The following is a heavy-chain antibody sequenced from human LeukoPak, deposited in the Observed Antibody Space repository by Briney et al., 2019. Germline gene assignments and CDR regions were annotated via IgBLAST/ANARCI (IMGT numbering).Heavy chain of an antibody. Sequence: ALVKVSCKASGYTFTSYDINWVRQATGQGLEWMGWMNPNSGNTGYAQKFQGRVTMTRNTSISTAYMELSSLRSEDTAVYYCARGGSLRRTVTTLGYWGQGTLVTVSS. CDR1: GYTFTSYD. J-gene: IGHJ4*02. CDR2: MNPNSGNT. D-gene: IGHD4-17*01. CDR3: ARGGSLRRTVTTLGY. V-gene: IGHV1-8*01.